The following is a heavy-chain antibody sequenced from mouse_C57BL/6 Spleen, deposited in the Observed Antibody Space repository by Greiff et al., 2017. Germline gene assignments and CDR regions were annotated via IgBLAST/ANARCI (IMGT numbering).Heavy chain of an antibody. V-gene: IGHV1-80*01. CDR1: GYAFSSYW. J-gene: IGHJ1*03. CDR3: ARLITTVVATYHWYFDV. CDR2: IYPGDGDT. D-gene: IGHD1-1*01. Sequence: QVQLQQSGAELVKPGASVKISCKASGYAFSSYWMNWVKQRPGKGLEWIGQIYPGDGDTNYNGKFKGKATLTADKSSSTAYMQLSSLTSEDSAVYFCARLITTVVATYHWYFDVWGTGTTVTVSS.